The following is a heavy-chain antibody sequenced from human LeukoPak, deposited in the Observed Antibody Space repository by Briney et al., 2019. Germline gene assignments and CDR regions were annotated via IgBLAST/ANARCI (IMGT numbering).Heavy chain of an antibody. D-gene: IGHD5-12*01. CDR2: VSAYNGNT. V-gene: IGHV1-18*01. J-gene: IGHJ4*02. CDR3: ARRIVAVQTFDY. CDR1: GYTFNTNG. Sequence: ASXXXSXKASGYTFNTNGITWVRQAPGQGLEWMGWVSAYNGNTNYAQKLQGRVTMTTDKSTSTAYMELTSLTSDDTAVYYCARRIVAVQTFDYWGQGTLVTVSS.